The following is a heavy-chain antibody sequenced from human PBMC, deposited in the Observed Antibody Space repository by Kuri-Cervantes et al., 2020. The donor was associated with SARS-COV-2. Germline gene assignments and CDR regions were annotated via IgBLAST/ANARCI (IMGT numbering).Heavy chain of an antibody. CDR2: INPNSGGT. CDR1: GYTFTGYY. CDR3: ARDSGGLDAFDI. V-gene: IGHV1-2*06. Sequence: ASVKVSCKASGYTFTGYYMHWVRRAPGQGLEWMGRINPNSGGTNYAQKFQGRVTMTRDTSISTAYMELSRLRSDDTAVYYCARDSGGLDAFDIWGQGTMVTVSS. D-gene: IGHD6-25*01. J-gene: IGHJ3*02.